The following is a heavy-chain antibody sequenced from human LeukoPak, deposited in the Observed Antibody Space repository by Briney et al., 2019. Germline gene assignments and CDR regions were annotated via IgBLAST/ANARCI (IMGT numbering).Heavy chain of an antibody. CDR3: ARLDGVYYYDSSGYNPNWFDP. D-gene: IGHD3-22*01. J-gene: IGHJ5*02. Sequence: SETLSLTCTVSGGSISSYYWSWIRQPPGKGLEWIGYIYYSGSTNYNPSPKSRVTISVDTSKNQFSLKLSSVTAADTAVYYCARLDGVYYYDSSGYNPNWFDPWGQGTLVTVSS. CDR1: GGSISSYY. CDR2: IYYSGST. V-gene: IGHV4-59*08.